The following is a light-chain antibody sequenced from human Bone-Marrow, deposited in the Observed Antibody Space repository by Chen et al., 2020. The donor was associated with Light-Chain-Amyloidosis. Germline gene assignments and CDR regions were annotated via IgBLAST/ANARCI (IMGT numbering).Light chain of an antibody. J-gene: IGLJ3*02. CDR3: SSYTSSSTLE. Sequence: QSALTQPAPVSGSPGQSIPIACTGTSSDVGGYNFVSWYQQHPGKAPKLMIYDVSNRPSGVSNRFSGSKSGNTASLTISELQAEDEADYYCSSYTSSSTLEFGGGTKLTVL. V-gene: IGLV2-14*01. CDR2: DVS. CDR1: SSDVGGYNF.